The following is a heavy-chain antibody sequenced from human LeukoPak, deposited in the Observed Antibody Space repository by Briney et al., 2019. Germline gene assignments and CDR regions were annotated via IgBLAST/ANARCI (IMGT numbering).Heavy chain of an antibody. D-gene: IGHD2-8*02. Sequence: GGSLRLSCAASGFTFSDYHMTWLRQPPGKGLEWVSDIHKADGSIYYADSGKGRFTISRDNAKNSLFLQMSSLRPEDTAVYYCVRGAWGMLIDYWGHGTLVTVSS. CDR1: GFTFSDYH. CDR3: VRGAWGMLIDY. J-gene: IGHJ4*01. CDR2: IHKADGSI. V-gene: IGHV3-11*04.